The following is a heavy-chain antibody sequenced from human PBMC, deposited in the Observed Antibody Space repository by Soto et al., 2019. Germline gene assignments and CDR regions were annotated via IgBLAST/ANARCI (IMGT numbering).Heavy chain of an antibody. CDR1: GYTFTSYD. J-gene: IGHJ5*02. CDR3: ARGRYCSSTSCYLGWFDP. V-gene: IGHV1-8*01. D-gene: IGHD2-2*01. Sequence: ASVKVSCKASGYTFTSYDINWVRQATGQGLEWMGWMNPNSGNTGYAQKFQGRVTMTRNTSISTAYMELSSLRSEDTAVYYCARGRYCSSTSCYLGWFDPWCQGTLVTVSS. CDR2: MNPNSGNT.